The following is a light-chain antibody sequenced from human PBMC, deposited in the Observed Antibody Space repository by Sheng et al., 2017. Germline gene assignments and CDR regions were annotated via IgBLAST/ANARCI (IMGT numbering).Light chain of an antibody. CDR1: SSNIGSNY. J-gene: IGLJ2*01. CDR3: GTWDNSLTGVV. CDR2: ENN. V-gene: IGLV1-51*02. Sequence: QSVLTQPPSVSAAPGQMVTISCSGSSSNIGSNYVSWYQQLPGAAPRLLIYENNKRPSGIPDRFSGSKSGTSATLGIIGLQTGDEADYYCGTWDNSLTGVVFGGGTKLTVL.